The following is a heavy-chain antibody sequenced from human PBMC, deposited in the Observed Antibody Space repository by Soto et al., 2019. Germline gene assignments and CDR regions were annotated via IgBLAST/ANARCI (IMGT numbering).Heavy chain of an antibody. D-gene: IGHD3-10*01. J-gene: IGHJ3*02. CDR1: GYNFKTYW. CDR2: IDPSNSYT. Sequence: EVQLVQSGAGLKKPGESLRISCQGSGYNFKTYWITWVRQMPGKGLEWMGRIDPSNSYTNYSPSFQGHVTFSVDKSMTTAYPQWSSMKASDTAMYDCARPCYDGAGTYYRGDAFDIWGQGTMVTVSS. CDR3: ARPCYDGAGTYYRGDAFDI. V-gene: IGHV5-10-1*01.